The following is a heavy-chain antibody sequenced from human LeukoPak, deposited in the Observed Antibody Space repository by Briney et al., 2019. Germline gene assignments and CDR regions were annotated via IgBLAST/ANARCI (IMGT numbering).Heavy chain of an antibody. D-gene: IGHD6-6*01. CDR3: ARDQSIRAWSSWLDP. CDR2: TYYRSKWHN. J-gene: IGHJ5*02. V-gene: IGHV6-1*01. CDR1: GDSVSGKSVA. Sequence: SQTLALTCAIFGDSVSGKSVAWNWIRQSPSRGLEWLGRTYYRSKWHNEYAASVKGRIVINPDTSKNQFSLHLNSVTPEDTAVYYCARDQSIRAWSSWLDPWGQGTLVTVSS.